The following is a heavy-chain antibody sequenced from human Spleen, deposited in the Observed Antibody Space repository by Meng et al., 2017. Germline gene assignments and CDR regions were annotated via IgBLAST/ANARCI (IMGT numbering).Heavy chain of an antibody. CDR3: ATDSGSPPRDAFDI. Sequence: GGSLRLSCAASGFTFTSYAMTWVRQAPGKGLEWVSAITGGGGSTYYADSVKGRFTISRDNSKNTVYLQMNSLRAEDTAVYYCATDSGSPPRDAFDIWGQGTMVTVSS. CDR1: GFTFTSYA. D-gene: IGHD1-26*01. V-gene: IGHV3-23*01. J-gene: IGHJ3*02. CDR2: ITGGGGST.